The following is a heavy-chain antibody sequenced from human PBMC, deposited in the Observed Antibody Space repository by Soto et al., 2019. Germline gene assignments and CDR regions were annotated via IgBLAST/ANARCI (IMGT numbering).Heavy chain of an antibody. D-gene: IGHD3-22*01. V-gene: IGHV4-30-4*01. CDR1: GDSVSGGDSY. J-gene: IGHJ4*02. CDR3: VRGGNPYHYATSGPGTFDK. Sequence: QVQLQESGPGLVKPSQTLSLTCTVSGDSVSGGDSYWSWIRQPPWKALEWIGYTSFSGYTSYTPSLKRRVTISVDMSKSQFSLRLTSVTAADTAIYYCVRGGNPYHYATSGPGTFDKWGQGTLVSVSS. CDR2: TSFSGYT.